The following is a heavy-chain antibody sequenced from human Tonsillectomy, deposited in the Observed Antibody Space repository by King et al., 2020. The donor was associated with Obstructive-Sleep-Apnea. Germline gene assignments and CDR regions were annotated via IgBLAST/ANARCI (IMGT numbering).Heavy chain of an antibody. CDR3: AKDMHDEAYYDILTGRTSAFDI. Sequence: VQLVESGGGLVQPGRSLRLSCAASGFTFDDYAMHWVRQAPGKGLEWVSGISWNSGSIGYADSVKGRFTISRDNAKNSLYLQMNSLRAEDTALYYCAKDMHDEAYYDILTGRTSAFDIWGQGTMVTVSS. CDR1: GFTFDDYA. J-gene: IGHJ3*02. CDR2: ISWNSGSI. V-gene: IGHV3-9*01. D-gene: IGHD3-9*01.